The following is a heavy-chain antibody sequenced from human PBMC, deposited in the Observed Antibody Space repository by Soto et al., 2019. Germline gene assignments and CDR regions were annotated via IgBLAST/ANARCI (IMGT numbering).Heavy chain of an antibody. CDR2: ISADNGDT. CDR3: ASGKEDRGSGKNYYFYYMDV. Sequence: QVPLGQSGAEVKKPGASAKVSCEASGYTFTSYGISWVRQAPGQGLEWMGWISADNGDTNYAQKLQGRVTMTTDTSTSTAYMELRSLRSDDTAVYYCASGKEDRGSGKNYYFYYMDVWGKGTTVTVSS. D-gene: IGHD3-10*01. CDR1: GYTFTSYG. V-gene: IGHV1-18*01. J-gene: IGHJ6*03.